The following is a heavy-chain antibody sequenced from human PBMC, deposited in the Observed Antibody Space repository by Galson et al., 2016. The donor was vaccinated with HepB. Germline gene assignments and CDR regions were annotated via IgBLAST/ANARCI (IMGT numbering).Heavy chain of an antibody. D-gene: IGHD2-2*03. CDR1: GFILSTYA. Sequence: SLRLSCAGSGFILSTYALHWVRQAPGKGLEWVALISYDGSRRKYAYSVKGRFTISRYNDKSTLFLQMDSLRPTDTAIYYCVRVASDSTGYFYYFGPWGQGTLVTVSS. CDR2: ISYDGSRR. J-gene: IGHJ5*02. CDR3: VRVASDSTGYFYYFGP. V-gene: IGHV3-30*14.